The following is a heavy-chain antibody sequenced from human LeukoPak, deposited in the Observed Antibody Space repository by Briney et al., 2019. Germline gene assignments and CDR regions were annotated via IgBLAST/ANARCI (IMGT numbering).Heavy chain of an antibody. Sequence: GASVKVSCKASGYTFTSYDINWVRQATGQGLEWMGWMNPNSGNTGYAQKFQGRVTITRNTSISTAYMELSRLRSDDTAVYYCARDLVAAGLLFDYWGQGTLVTVSS. V-gene: IGHV1-8*03. CDR3: ARDLVAAGLLFDY. D-gene: IGHD6-13*01. CDR1: GYTFTSYD. J-gene: IGHJ4*02. CDR2: MNPNSGNT.